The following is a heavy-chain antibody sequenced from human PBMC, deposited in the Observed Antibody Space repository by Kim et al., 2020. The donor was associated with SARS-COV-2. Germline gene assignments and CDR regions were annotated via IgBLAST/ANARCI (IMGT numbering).Heavy chain of an antibody. CDR1: GITFSSYW. J-gene: IGHJ4*02. D-gene: IGHD1-26*01. V-gene: IGHV3-74*01. Sequence: GGSLRLSCAASGITFSSYWMHWVRQAPGKGLVWVSRINSDGSSTSYADSVKGRFTISRDNAKNTLYLQMNSLRAEDTAVYYCAIVGATSPFDYWGQGTLVTVSS. CDR2: INSDGSST. CDR3: AIVGATSPFDY.